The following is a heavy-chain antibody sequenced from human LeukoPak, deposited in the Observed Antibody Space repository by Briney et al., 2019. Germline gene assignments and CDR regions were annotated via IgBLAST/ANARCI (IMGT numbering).Heavy chain of an antibody. CDR1: GGSFSGYY. J-gene: IGHJ4*02. CDR2: IYYSGST. V-gene: IGHV4-59*01. Sequence: PSETLSLTCAVYGGSFSGYYWSWIRQPPGKGLEWIGYIYYSGSTNYNPSLKSRVTISVDTSKNQFSLKLSSVTAADTAVYYCARRGYFDYWGQGTLVTVSS. CDR3: ARRGYFDY.